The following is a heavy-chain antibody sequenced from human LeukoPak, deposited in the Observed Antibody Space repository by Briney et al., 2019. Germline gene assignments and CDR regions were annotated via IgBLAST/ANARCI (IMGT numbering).Heavy chain of an antibody. J-gene: IGHJ4*02. CDR1: GFIFSDYY. V-gene: IGHV3-11*01. CDR2: ISTSTKTI. Sequence: PGGSLRLSCAASGFIFSDYYMTCIRQAPGKRLEWISYISTSTKTIYYSDSVKGRFTISRDNAKNSLYLQMDGLRAEDAAVYYCARAYYRDSSAYYIFDYWGQGTLVTVSS. CDR3: ARAYYRDSSAYYIFDY. D-gene: IGHD3-22*01.